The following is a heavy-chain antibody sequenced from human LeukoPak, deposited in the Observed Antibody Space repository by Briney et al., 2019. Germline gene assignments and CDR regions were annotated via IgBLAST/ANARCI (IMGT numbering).Heavy chain of an antibody. D-gene: IGHD6-13*01. J-gene: IGHJ6*03. CDR2: IIPIFGTA. CDR3: ARDLIAAAGMGYYYYMDV. CDR1: GYTFTGYY. Sequence: ASVKVSCKASGYTFTGYYMHWVRQAPGQGLEWMGGIIPIFGTANYAQKFQGRVTITADESTSTAYMELSSLRSEDTTVYYCARDLIAAAGMGYYYYMDVWGKGTTVTISS. V-gene: IGHV1-69*13.